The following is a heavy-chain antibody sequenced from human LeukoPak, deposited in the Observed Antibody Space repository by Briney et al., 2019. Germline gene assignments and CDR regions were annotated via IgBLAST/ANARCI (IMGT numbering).Heavy chain of an antibody. CDR1: GGSFSGYY. Sequence: SETLSLTCAVYGGSFSGYYWSWIRQPPGKGLEWIGEINHSGSTNYNPSLKSRVTISVDASKNQFSLKLSSVTAADTAVYYCARQARNWGQGTLVTVSS. D-gene: IGHD1-14*01. V-gene: IGHV4-34*01. J-gene: IGHJ4*02. CDR3: ARQARN. CDR2: INHSGST.